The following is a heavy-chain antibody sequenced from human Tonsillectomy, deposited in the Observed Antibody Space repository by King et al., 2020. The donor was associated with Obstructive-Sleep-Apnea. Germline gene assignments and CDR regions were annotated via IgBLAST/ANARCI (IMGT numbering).Heavy chain of an antibody. D-gene: IGHD6-19*01. CDR1: GGSISSSSYY. Sequence: QLQESGPGLVNPSETLSLTCTVSGGSISSSSYYWGWIRQPPGKGLEWIGSIYYSGRTYYNPSLKSRVTISVDTSKNQFSLKLSSVTAADTAVYYCARGDSSGCFDYWGQGTLVTVSS. J-gene: IGHJ4*02. CDR3: ARGDSSGCFDY. CDR2: IYYSGRT. V-gene: IGHV4-39*07.